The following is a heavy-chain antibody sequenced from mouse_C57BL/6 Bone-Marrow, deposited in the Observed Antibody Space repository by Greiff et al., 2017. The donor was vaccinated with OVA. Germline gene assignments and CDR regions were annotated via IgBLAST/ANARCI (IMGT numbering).Heavy chain of an antibody. Sequence: VQRVESGAELMKPGASVKLSCKATGYTFTGYWIEWVKQRPGHGLEWIGEILPGSGSTNYNEKLKGKATFTADTSSNTAYMQLSSLTTEDSAIYYCARDVTTVVAYYFDYWGQGTTLTVSS. CDR2: ILPGSGST. CDR3: ARDVTTVVAYYFDY. J-gene: IGHJ2*01. V-gene: IGHV1-9*01. D-gene: IGHD1-1*01. CDR1: GYTFTGYW.